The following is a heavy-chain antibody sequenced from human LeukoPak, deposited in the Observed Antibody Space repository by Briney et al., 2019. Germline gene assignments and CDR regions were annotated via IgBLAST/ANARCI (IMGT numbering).Heavy chain of an antibody. CDR2: IYPGDSDT. D-gene: IGHD3-10*01. J-gene: IGHJ5*02. Sequence: GESLKISCKGSGYSFTSYWIGWVRQMPGKGLEWMGIIYPGDSDTRYSPSFQGQVTISADKSISTAYLQLSSLKASDTAMYYCARYYYGSGSENWFDPWGQGTLVTVSS. V-gene: IGHV5-51*01. CDR3: ARYYYGSGSENWFDP. CDR1: GYSFTSYW.